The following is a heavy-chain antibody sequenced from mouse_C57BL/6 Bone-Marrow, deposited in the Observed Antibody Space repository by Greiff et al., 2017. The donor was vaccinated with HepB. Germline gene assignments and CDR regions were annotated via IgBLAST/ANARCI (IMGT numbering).Heavy chain of an antibody. V-gene: IGHV1-4*01. CDR3: ARWLLRRLRPRRAMDY. D-gene: IGHD2-3*01. J-gene: IGHJ4*01. CDR2: INPSSGYT. CDR1: GYTFTSYT. Sequence: QVHVKQSGAELARPGASVKMSCKASGYTFTSYTMHWVKQRPGQGLEWIGYINPSSGYTKYTQKFKDKATLTADKSSSTAYMQLSSLPSEDSAVYYCARWLLRRLRPRRAMDYWGQGTAVTVSS.